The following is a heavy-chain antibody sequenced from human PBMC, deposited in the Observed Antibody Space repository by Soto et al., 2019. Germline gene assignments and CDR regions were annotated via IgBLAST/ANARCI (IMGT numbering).Heavy chain of an antibody. J-gene: IGHJ4*02. V-gene: IGHV5-51*01. Sequence: GESLKISCKGSGYSFTSYWIGWVRQMSGKGLEWMGIIYPGDSDTRYSPSFQGQVTISADKSISTAYLQWSSLKASDTAMYYCARQMSYYYDSSGYTFDYWGQGTLVTVSS. D-gene: IGHD3-22*01. CDR3: ARQMSYYYDSSGYTFDY. CDR1: GYSFTSYW. CDR2: IYPGDSDT.